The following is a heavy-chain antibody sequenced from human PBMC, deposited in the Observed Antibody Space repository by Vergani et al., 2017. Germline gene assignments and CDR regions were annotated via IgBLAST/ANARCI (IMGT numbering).Heavy chain of an antibody. CDR2: ISGQNFRT. CDR1: GFPFTAHV. CDR3: ADRYGGVGFSPF. D-gene: IGHD2-8*02. J-gene: IGHJ4*02. Sequence: EVQLLESGGGSAQPGESLRLSCVASGFPFTAHVLNWVRQAPGKGLEWVSGISGQNFRTHYADSVKGRFTISRDDSKNTVYLQINSLRAEDTAFYYCADRYGGVGFSPFWGQGTLVTVSS. V-gene: IGHV3-23*01.